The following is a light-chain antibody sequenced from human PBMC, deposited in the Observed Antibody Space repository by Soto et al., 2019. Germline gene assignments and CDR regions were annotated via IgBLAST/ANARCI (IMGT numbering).Light chain of an antibody. J-gene: IGKJ3*01. CDR3: QQSDNLPVT. CDR2: AAS. Sequence: DIQMTQSPSSLSAFVGDRVTITCQASQDISTYVNWYQRKPGKTPNLLIYAASNLETRVPSRFSGSGSGTKFTLTITRLQSEDIGTYYCQQSDNLPVTFGPGTKVNVK. CDR1: QDISTY. V-gene: IGKV1-33*01.